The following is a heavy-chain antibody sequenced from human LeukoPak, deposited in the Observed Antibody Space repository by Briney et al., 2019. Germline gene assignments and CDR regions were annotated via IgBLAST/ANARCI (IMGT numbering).Heavy chain of an antibody. D-gene: IGHD2-2*02. J-gene: IGHJ3*02. CDR1: GFTFSDYY. V-gene: IGHV3-11*04. Sequence: GGSLRLSCAASGFTFSDYYMSWIRQAPGKGLEWVSYISSSGSTIYYADSVKGRFTISRDNAKNSLYLQMNSLRAEDTAVYYRARRDSGYCSSTSCYTSGVFAFDIWGQGTMVTVSS. CDR3: ARRDSGYCSSTSCYTSGVFAFDI. CDR2: ISSSGSTI.